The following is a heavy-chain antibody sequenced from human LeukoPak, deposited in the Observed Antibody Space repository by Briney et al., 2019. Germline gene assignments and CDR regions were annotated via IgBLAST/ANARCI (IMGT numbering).Heavy chain of an antibody. CDR1: GYTFTSYY. J-gene: IGHJ4*02. Sequence: ASVKVSCKASGYTFTSYYMHWVRQAPGQGLEWMGIINPSGGSTSYAQKFQGRVTMTRDMSTSTTYMELRSLRSDDTAVYYCARDLEGYYDSSGYYELFDYWGQGTLVTVSS. V-gene: IGHV1-46*01. CDR3: ARDLEGYYDSSGYYELFDY. CDR2: INPSGGST. D-gene: IGHD3-22*01.